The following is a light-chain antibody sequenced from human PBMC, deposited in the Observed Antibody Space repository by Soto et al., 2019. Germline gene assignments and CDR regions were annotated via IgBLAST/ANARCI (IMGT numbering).Light chain of an antibody. CDR1: SSDVGGYNY. Sequence: QSALTQPASASGSPGQSITISCTGTSSDVGGYNYVSWYQQHPGKAPKLMIYEVSNRPSGVSNRFSGSKSGNTASLTISGLQAEDEADYYCSSYTSSSTRVFGTGTKVTVL. J-gene: IGLJ1*01. CDR3: SSYTSSSTRV. CDR2: EVS. V-gene: IGLV2-14*01.